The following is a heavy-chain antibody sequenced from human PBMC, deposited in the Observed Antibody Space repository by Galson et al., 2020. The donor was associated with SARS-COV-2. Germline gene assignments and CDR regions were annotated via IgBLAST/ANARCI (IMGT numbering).Heavy chain of an antibody. Sequence: ASVKVSCKTSGYTFSSYAMHWVRQAPGQRLEWMGWINAGSGNTQYSQKFQDRVTLSRDTSASTAYMELSSLRSEDSAVYYCARDPVTIAANPLGPFDYWGQGTLVTVSS. D-gene: IGHD6-13*01. CDR2: INAGSGNT. CDR1: GYTFSSYA. J-gene: IGHJ4*02. V-gene: IGHV1-3*01. CDR3: ARDPVTIAANPLGPFDY.